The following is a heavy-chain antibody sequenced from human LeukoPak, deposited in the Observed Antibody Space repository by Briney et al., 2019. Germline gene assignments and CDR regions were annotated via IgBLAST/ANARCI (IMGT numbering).Heavy chain of an antibody. V-gene: IGHV4-61*01. Sequence: SETLSHTCTVSGGSVSSGSYYWSWIRQPPGKGLEWIGYIYYSGSTNYNPSLKSRVTISVDTSKNQFSLKLSSVTAADTAVYYCARVRQLILDYWGQGTLVTVSS. CDR2: IYYSGST. J-gene: IGHJ4*02. CDR3: ARVRQLILDY. CDR1: GGSVSSGSYY. D-gene: IGHD6-13*01.